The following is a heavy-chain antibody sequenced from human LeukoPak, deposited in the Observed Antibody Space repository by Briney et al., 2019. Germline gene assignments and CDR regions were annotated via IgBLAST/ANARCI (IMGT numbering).Heavy chain of an antibody. CDR2: IHPRRGDT. V-gene: IGHV1-2*02. CDR3: ARDGDYGTGSYYRGCIDS. J-gene: IGHJ4*02. CDR1: GYSFTAFY. Sequence: ASVNVSFTPSGYSFTAFYIHWVRQAPGQGLERMGWIHPRRGDTNYAQKFQGRVTMTSDTSISTAYLDLSSLRSDDTAVYYCARDGDYGTGSYYRGCIDSWGQGTPVTVSP. D-gene: IGHD3-10*01.